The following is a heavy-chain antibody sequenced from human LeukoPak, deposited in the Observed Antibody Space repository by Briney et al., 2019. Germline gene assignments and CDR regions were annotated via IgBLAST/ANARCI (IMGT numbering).Heavy chain of an antibody. CDR1: GFTVSSNY. D-gene: IGHD5-18*01. CDR3: AKDVYVDTAMVYYYYGMDV. Sequence: PGGSLRLSCAASGFTVSSNYMSWVRQAPGKGLEWVSVIYSGGTTDYADSVKGRFTISRDNSKNTLYLQMNSLRAEDTAVYYCAKDVYVDTAMVYYYYGMDVWGQGTTVTVSS. J-gene: IGHJ6*02. CDR2: IYSGGTT. V-gene: IGHV3-53*01.